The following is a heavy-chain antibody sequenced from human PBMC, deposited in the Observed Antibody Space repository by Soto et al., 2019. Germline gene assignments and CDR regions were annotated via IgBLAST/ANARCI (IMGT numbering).Heavy chain of an antibody. Sequence: TLSLTCTVSGGSISSGNYYWSWIRQPPGKGLEWIGFISYSGSAYYNPSLKSRVTISVDTSKNQFSLKLSSVTAADTAVYYCARASLGYCSSTSCRSNWFDPWGQGTLVTVSS. V-gene: IGHV4-30-4*01. CDR1: GGSISSGNYY. CDR3: ARASLGYCSSTSCRSNWFDP. J-gene: IGHJ5*02. CDR2: ISYSGSA. D-gene: IGHD2-2*01.